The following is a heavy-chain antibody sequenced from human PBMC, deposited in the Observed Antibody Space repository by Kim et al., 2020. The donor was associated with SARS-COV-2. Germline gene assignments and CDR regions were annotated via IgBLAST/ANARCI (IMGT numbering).Heavy chain of an antibody. CDR3: ARGRRVIVVVIAIRYYSYGMVV. J-gene: IGHJ6*02. V-gene: IGHV1-8*01. D-gene: IGHD2-21*01. CDR1: GYTFTSYD. CDR2: MNPNSGNT. Sequence: ASVKVSCKASGYTFTSYDINWVRQATGHGLEWMGWMNPNSGNTGYAQKFQGRVTMTRNTSISTAYMELSSLRSEDTAVYYCARGRRVIVVVIAIRYYSYGMVVWGQGTTVTVSS.